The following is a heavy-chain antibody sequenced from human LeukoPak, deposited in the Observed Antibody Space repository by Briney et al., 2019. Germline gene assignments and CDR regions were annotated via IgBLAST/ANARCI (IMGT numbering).Heavy chain of an antibody. D-gene: IGHD3-22*01. V-gene: IGHV3-21*01. CDR2: ISSSSSYI. CDR3: ARDLAPIYDSSNPTGFDP. J-gene: IGHJ5*02. Sequence: GGPLRLSCAASGLTFSSHWMHWVRQAPGKGLEWVSSISSSSSYIYYADSVKGRFTISRDNAKNSLYLQMNSLRAEDTAVYYCARDLAPIYDSSNPTGFDPWGQGTLVTVSS. CDR1: GLTFSSHW.